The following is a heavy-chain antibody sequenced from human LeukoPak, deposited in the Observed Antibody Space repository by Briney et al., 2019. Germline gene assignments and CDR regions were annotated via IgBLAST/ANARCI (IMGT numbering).Heavy chain of an antibody. V-gene: IGHV4-34*01. CDR3: ARVKGSSSPIDY. CDR2: INHSGST. D-gene: IGHD6-6*01. J-gene: IGHJ4*02. Sequence: SETLSLTCAVYGGSFSGYYWSWIRQPPGKGLEWIGEINHSGSTNYNPSLKSRVTISVDTSKNQFSLKLSSVTAADTAVYYCARVKGSSSPIDYWGQGTLVTVSS. CDR1: GGSFSGYY.